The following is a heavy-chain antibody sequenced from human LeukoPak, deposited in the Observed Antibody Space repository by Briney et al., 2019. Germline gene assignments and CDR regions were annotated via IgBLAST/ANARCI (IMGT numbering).Heavy chain of an antibody. J-gene: IGHJ6*03. CDR3: ARVRAGTGVLYYYYYMDV. D-gene: IGHD6-19*01. CDR2: INSDGSST. CDR1: GFTFSSYW. V-gene: IGHV3-74*01. Sequence: GGSLRLSCAASGFTFSSYWMHWVRQAPGKGLVWVSRINSDGSSTSYADSVKGRFTISRDNAKNTLYLQMNSLRAEDTAVYYCARVRAGTGVLYYYYYMDVWGKGTTVTISS.